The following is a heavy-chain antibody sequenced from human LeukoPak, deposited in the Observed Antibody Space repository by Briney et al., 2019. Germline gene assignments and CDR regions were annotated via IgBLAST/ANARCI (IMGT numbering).Heavy chain of an antibody. CDR3: ARVRYNWNYGADY. CDR2: INHSGST. D-gene: IGHD1-7*01. CDR1: GRSFSGYY. V-gene: IGHV4-34*01. J-gene: IGHJ4*02. Sequence: PSETLSLTCAVYGRSFSGYYWSWIRQPPGKGLEWIGEINHSGSTNYNPSLKSRVTISVDTSKNQFSLKLSSVTAADTAVYYCARVRYNWNYGADYWGQGTLVTVSS.